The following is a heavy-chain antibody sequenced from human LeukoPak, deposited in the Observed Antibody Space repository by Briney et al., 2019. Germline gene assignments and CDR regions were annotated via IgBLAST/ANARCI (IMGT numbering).Heavy chain of an antibody. J-gene: IGHJ2*01. D-gene: IGHD1-26*01. V-gene: IGHV3-53*01. CDR1: GFTVSSNY. Sequence: GGSLRLSCAASGFTVSSNYMSWVRQAPGKGLEWVSVIYSGGSTYYADSVKGRFTISRDNSKNTLYLQMNSLRAEDTAVYYCARDLRRSGSYSKDWYFDLWGCGTLVTVSS. CDR3: ARDLRRSGSYSKDWYFDL. CDR2: IYSGGST.